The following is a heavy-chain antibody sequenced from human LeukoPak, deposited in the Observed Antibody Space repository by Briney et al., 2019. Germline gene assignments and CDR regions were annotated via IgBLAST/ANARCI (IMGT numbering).Heavy chain of an antibody. V-gene: IGHV4-59*08. J-gene: IGHJ3*02. Sequence: SETLSLTCAVSGVSISSYYWSWIRQPPGKGLEWIWYIYYSGSTNYNPSLKSRVTISVDTAKNQFSLKLSSVTAADTAVYYCARDIAVAGLHAFDIWGQGTMVTVSS. CDR2: IYYSGST. D-gene: IGHD6-19*01. CDR3: ARDIAVAGLHAFDI. CDR1: GVSISSYY.